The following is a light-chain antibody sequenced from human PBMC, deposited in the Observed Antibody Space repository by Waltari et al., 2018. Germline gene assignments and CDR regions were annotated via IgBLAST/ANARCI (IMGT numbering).Light chain of an antibody. V-gene: IGLV1-44*01. CDR3: AAWDDSLNGPV. Sequence: QSVLTQSPSASGAPGQTVTISCSGGNSNVGSNSVDWYQHVPGAAPKLLIYINNARPSGFSDRVSGSKSGTSASLAISNLQSDDEADYYCAAWDDSLNGPVFGGGTKVTV. CDR2: INN. J-gene: IGLJ3*02. CDR1: NSNVGSNS.